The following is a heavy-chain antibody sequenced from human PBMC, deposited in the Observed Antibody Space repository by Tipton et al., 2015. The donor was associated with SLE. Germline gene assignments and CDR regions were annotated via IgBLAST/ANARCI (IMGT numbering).Heavy chain of an antibody. Sequence: QLVQSGAEAKKPGASVRVSCQASGYSFTTYAITWVRQAPGQGLEWMGGIIPIFGTANYAQKFQGRVTITTDESTSIAYMELSSLRSEDTAVYYCARDRWELQTWGQGTLVTVSS. V-gene: IGHV1-69*05. CDR3: ARDRWELQT. J-gene: IGHJ5*02. CDR2: IIPIFGTA. D-gene: IGHD1-26*01. CDR1: GYSFTTYA.